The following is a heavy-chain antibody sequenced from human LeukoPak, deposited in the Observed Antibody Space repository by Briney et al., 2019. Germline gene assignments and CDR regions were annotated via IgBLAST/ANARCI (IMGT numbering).Heavy chain of an antibody. Sequence: SETLSLTCTVSGVSISSYYWSWIRQPPGKGLEWIGYIYYIGSTNYNPSLKSRVTIPVDTSKNQFSLKLSSVTAADTAVYYFARFRRDGYPFDYWGQGTLVTVSS. CDR3: ARFRRDGYPFDY. J-gene: IGHJ4*02. D-gene: IGHD5-24*01. CDR1: GVSISSYY. V-gene: IGHV4-59*01. CDR2: IYYIGST.